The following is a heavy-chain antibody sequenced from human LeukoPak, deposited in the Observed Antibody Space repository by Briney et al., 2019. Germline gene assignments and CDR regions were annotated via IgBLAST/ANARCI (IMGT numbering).Heavy chain of an antibody. V-gene: IGHV1-18*01. CDR1: GYNFTSYG. CDR3: ARPRNSGDLGDAFDI. D-gene: IGHD7-27*01. Sequence: ASVKVSCKTSGYNFTSYGLSWVRQAPGQGLEWMGWISAYNGNTNYAQKFQGRVTITTDESTSTAYMELSSLRSEDTAVYYCARPRNSGDLGDAFDIWGQGTMVTVSS. CDR2: ISAYNGNT. J-gene: IGHJ3*02.